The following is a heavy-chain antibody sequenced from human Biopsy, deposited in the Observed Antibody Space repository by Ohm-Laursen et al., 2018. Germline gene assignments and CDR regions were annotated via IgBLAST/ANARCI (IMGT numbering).Heavy chain of an antibody. V-gene: IGHV1-46*01. CDR2: ISPSGGGT. CDR3: AIFEGYSDDNLDYEHYGMDV. Sequence: ASVKVSCKASGYTFTDYYMHWVRQAPGQGLEWMGIISPSGGGTMDTQKFQDRLTMTRDTSTSTVHMELKSLKSEDTAVYYCAIFEGYSDDNLDYEHYGMDVWGQGTTVTVSS. D-gene: IGHD1-26*01. J-gene: IGHJ6*02. CDR1: GYTFTDYY.